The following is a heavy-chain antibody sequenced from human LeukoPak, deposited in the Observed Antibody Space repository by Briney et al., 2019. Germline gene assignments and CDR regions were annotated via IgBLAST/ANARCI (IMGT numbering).Heavy chain of an antibody. CDR2: ISSSGTTI. J-gene: IGHJ4*02. Sequence: GGSLRLSCAASGFTFSIYAMSWVRQAPGKGLEWVSYISSSGTTIYYTDSVKGRFTISRDNAKKSLYLQMNSLRAEDTAVYYCARGYGSGEDGDYWGQGTLVTVSS. CDR3: ARGYGSGEDGDY. CDR1: GFTFSIYA. V-gene: IGHV3-48*03. D-gene: IGHD3-10*01.